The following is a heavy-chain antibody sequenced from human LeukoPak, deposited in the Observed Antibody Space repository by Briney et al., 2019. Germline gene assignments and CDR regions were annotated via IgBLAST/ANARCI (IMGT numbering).Heavy chain of an antibody. Sequence: TSVKASCKASVGTFSTYAISWVRQAPGQRLEWLGGIIPTFGTANYEQKFQGRVTITADESTSTAYMELSSLRSEDTAVYYCSRDSRDIVVVSAFYYYYYMDVWGKGTTVSVSS. V-gene: IGHV1-69*13. CDR3: SRDSRDIVVVSAFYYYYYMDV. CDR2: IIPTFGTA. D-gene: IGHD2-2*01. J-gene: IGHJ6*03. CDR1: VGTFSTYA.